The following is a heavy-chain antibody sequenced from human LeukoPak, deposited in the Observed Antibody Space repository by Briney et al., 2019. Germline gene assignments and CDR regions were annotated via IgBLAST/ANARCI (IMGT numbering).Heavy chain of an antibody. D-gene: IGHD5-12*01. Sequence: GGSLRLSCAASGFTFSTYAMSWVRQAPGKGLEWVSAVRGSGTDTYYADSVKGRFTISRDNSKNTLYLQMNSQRAEDTAIYYCAKTSRGNSGYDSPFHYWGQGTLVTVSS. CDR3: AKTSRGNSGYDSPFHY. CDR2: VRGSGTDT. J-gene: IGHJ4*02. V-gene: IGHV3-23*01. CDR1: GFTFSTYA.